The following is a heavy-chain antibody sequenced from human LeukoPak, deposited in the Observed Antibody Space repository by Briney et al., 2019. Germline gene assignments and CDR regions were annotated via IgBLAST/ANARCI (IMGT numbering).Heavy chain of an antibody. Sequence: GGSLRLSCAASGFTFSSYAMHWVRQAPGKRLEWVSGINWNGGSTGYADSVKGRFTISRDNAKNSLYLQMNSLRAEDTALYHCARNQKSDCSSTSCYLYYGMDVWGQGTTVTVSS. CDR1: GFTFSSYA. D-gene: IGHD2-2*01. J-gene: IGHJ6*02. CDR3: ARNQKSDCSSTSCYLYYGMDV. CDR2: INWNGGST. V-gene: IGHV3-20*01.